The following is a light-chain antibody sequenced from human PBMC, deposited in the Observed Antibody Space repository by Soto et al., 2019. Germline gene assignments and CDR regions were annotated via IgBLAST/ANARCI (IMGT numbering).Light chain of an antibody. V-gene: IGKV3-15*01. CDR2: GAS. CDR3: QQYNNWLT. Sequence: EIVMRQSTETLSVSPGERATLSCRASQSVYSDLAWYQQKPGQAPRLLIYGASTRATGIPARFSGSGSGTEFTLTISSLQSEDSAVYYCQQYNNWLTFGGGTKVEIK. J-gene: IGKJ4*01. CDR1: QSVYSD.